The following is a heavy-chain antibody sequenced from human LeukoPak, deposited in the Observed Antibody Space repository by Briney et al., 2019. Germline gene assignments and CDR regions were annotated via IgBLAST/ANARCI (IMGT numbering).Heavy chain of an antibody. D-gene: IGHD1-26*01. V-gene: IGHV4-34*01. CDR3: ARARSGKWGCVY. CDR1: GGSFSGYY. CDR2: INHSGSI. Sequence: SETLSLTCTVYGGSFSGYYWSWIRQPPGRGLEWIGEINHSGSINYNPSLKSRVTISVDTSKNQFSLKLSSVTAADTAVYYCARARSGKWGCVYWGQGTLVTVSS. J-gene: IGHJ4*02.